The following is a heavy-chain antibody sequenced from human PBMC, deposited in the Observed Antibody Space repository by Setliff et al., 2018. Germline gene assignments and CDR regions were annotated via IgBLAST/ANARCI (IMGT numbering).Heavy chain of an antibody. D-gene: IGHD6-13*01. V-gene: IGHV1-69*05. CDR2: IIPIFGTA. CDR1: GGTFSSYA. Sequence: GASVKVSCKASGGTFSSYAISWVRQAPGQGLEWMGWIIPIFGTANYAQKFQGRVTITTDESTSTAYMELSSLRSEDTAVYYCARAGIAAAPDAFDIWGQGTMVTVSS. J-gene: IGHJ3*02. CDR3: ARAGIAAAPDAFDI.